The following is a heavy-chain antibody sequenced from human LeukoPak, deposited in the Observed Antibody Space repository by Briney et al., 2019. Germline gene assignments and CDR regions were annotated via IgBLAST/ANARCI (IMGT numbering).Heavy chain of an antibody. CDR3: SVRYGSGSYGFDF. D-gene: IGHD3-10*01. Sequence: PSDTLSLTCTVSGASISNYYWTWIRQPPGKGLEWIGYYYYGGSTEYYPSLTSRVTIFVGTFKNRFSLMLISVPASDAAAYYCSVRYGSGSYGFDFWGQGTLVTVSS. CDR2: YYYGGST. J-gene: IGHJ4*02. CDR1: GASISNYY. V-gene: IGHV4-59*07.